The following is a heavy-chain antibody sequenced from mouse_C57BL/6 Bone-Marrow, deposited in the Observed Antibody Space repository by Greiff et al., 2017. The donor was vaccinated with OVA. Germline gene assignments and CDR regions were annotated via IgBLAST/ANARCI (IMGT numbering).Heavy chain of an antibody. J-gene: IGHJ2*01. CDR1: GYTFTSYG. CDR2: IYTRSGNT. CDR3: AISGSGYGNY. V-gene: IGHV1-81*01. Sequence: QVQLQQSGAELARPGDSVKLSCKASGYTFTSYGLSWVKQRTGQGLEWIGEIYTRSGNTYYNEKFKGKATLTSDKSYRTAYMELRSLTAYDSAVDFWAISGSGYGNYRGQGTTLTVSS. D-gene: IGHD3-2*02.